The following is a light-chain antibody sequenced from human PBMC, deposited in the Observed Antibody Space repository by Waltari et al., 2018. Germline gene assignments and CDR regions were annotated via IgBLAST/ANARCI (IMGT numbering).Light chain of an antibody. CDR1: QSVSSSS. V-gene: IGKV3-20*01. Sequence: EIVLTQSPGTLSLSPGERAPLSCRPSQSVSSSSSAWYQQKPPQAPRLLIYGASNRANGIPDRFSGSASGTDFTLTISRLEPEDFAVYYCQHYGSSPYTFGQGTKLEIK. CDR3: QHYGSSPYT. CDR2: GAS. J-gene: IGKJ2*01.